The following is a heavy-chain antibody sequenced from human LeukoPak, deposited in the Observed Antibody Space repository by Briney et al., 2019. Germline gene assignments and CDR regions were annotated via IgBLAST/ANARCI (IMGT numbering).Heavy chain of an antibody. Sequence: GASVKVSCKASGGTFSSYAISWVRQAPGQGLEWMGGIIPIFGTANYAQKFQGRVTITADKSTSTAYMELSSLRSEDTAVYYCARDFSGEWEQVTGWWLDPWGQGTLVIVSS. CDR3: ARDFSGEWEQVTGWWLDP. J-gene: IGHJ5*02. CDR1: GGTFSSYA. V-gene: IGHV1-69*06. CDR2: IIPIFGTA. D-gene: IGHD3-16*01.